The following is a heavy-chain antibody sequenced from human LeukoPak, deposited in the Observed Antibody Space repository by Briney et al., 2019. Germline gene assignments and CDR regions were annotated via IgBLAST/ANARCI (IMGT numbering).Heavy chain of an antibody. CDR1: KFRFSVYT. V-gene: IGHV3-30-3*01. J-gene: IGHJ3*02. D-gene: IGHD6-13*01. CDR2: ISSYGSNK. Sequence: GGAPRLSCAGSKFRFSVYTMHWVRQAPGKGPGWVALISSYGSNKYYAESVKGRFTISRDDSKNTVYLQMNSLRAEDTAVYYCAKEISSSSSWYGDDAFDIWGQGTMVIVSS. CDR3: AKEISSSSSWYGDDAFDI.